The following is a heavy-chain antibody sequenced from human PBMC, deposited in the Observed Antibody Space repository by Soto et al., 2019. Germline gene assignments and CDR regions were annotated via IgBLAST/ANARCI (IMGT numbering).Heavy chain of an antibody. Sequence: PSQTLSLTFAISGDSVCSNSAAWNWLRRSPSRGLEWLGRTYYRSKWYNDYVLSVKSRITINPDTSKNQLSLQLNSVTPEDTAVYYCARERGVLSEAFDIWGQGTVVTVSS. V-gene: IGHV6-1*01. CDR2: TYYRSKWYN. D-gene: IGHD3-10*01. CDR3: ARERGVLSEAFDI. J-gene: IGHJ3*02. CDR1: GDSVCSNSAA.